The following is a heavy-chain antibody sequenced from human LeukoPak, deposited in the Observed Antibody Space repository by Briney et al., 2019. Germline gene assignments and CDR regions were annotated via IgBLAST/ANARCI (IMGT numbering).Heavy chain of an antibody. CDR3: ASAQTGTGGYFDY. CDR2: IYHSGST. Sequence: GSLRLSCAASGFTVSSNYMSWVRQPPGKGLEWIGEIYHSGSTNYNPSLKSRVTISVDKSKNQFSLKLSSVTAADTAVYYCASAQTGTGGYFDYWGQGTLVTVSS. CDR1: GFTVSSNY. V-gene: IGHV4-4*02. D-gene: IGHD1-1*01. J-gene: IGHJ4*02.